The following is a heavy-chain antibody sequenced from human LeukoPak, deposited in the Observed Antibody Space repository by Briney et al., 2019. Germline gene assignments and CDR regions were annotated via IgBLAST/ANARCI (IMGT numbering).Heavy chain of an antibody. V-gene: IGHV1-2*02. CDR1: GYTFTGYY. D-gene: IGHD3-22*01. J-gene: IGHJ4*02. CDR3: ARSVAYYDSSGYAIDY. CDR2: INPNSGGT. Sequence: ASVKVSCKASGYTFTGYYMHWVRQAPGQGLEWMGWINPNSGGTNYAQKFQGRVTMTRDTSISTAYMELSRLRSDDTAVYYCARSVAYYDSSGYAIDYWGQGTLVTVSS.